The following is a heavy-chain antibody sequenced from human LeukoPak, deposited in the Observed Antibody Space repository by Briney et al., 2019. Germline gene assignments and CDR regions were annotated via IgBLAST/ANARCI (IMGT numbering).Heavy chain of an antibody. V-gene: IGHV3-53*01. CDR1: GFTVSINY. CDR3: ARGETSSYDY. J-gene: IGHJ4*02. CDR2: IYSGGNT. D-gene: IGHD2-2*01. Sequence: QPGGSLRLSCAASGFTVSINYMSWVRQAPAKGLEWVSVIYSGGNTYYADSVKGRFTISRDNSKNTVYLQMNSLRAEVTAVYYCARGETSSYDYWGQGTLVTVSS.